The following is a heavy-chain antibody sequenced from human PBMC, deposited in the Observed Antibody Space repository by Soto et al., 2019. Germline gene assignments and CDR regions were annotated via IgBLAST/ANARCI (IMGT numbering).Heavy chain of an antibody. V-gene: IGHV1-3*01. D-gene: IGHD3-22*01. CDR3: ARPVLDYDESSGYSDWFDA. J-gene: IGHJ5*02. Sequence: GASVKVSCKASGYTFTSYAMHWVRQAPGQRLEWMGWINAGNGNTKYSQKFQGRVTITRDTSASTAYMELSSLGSEDTAVYYCARPVLDYDESSGYSDWFDAWGQGTLVTVSS. CDR1: GYTFTSYA. CDR2: INAGNGNT.